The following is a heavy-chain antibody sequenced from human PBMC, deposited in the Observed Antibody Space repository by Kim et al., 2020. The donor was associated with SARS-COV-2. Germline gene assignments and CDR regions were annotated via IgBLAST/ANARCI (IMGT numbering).Heavy chain of an antibody. V-gene: IGHV1-24*01. CDR2: FDPEDGET. J-gene: IGHJ6*02. D-gene: IGHD3-22*01. CDR3: ATAISALMIVVSGYGMDV. Sequence: ASVKVSCKVSGYTLTELSMHWVRQAPGKGLEWMGGFDPEDGETIYAQKFQGRVTMTEDTSTDTAYMELSSLRSEDTAVYYCATAISALMIVVSGYGMDVWGQGTTVTVSS. CDR1: GYTLTELS.